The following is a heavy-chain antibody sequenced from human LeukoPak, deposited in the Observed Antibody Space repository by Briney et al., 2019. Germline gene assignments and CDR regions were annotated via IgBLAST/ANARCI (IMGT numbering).Heavy chain of an antibody. CDR1: GFTFDDYT. CDR3: AKDIGDSIGYNYFDS. Sequence: PGGSLRLPCAASGFTFDDYTMHWVRRAPGKGLEWVSVISWHGSTTKYADSVRGRFTISRDNRKNSLSLQMNSLRPEDTALYYCAKDIGDSIGYNYFDSWGQGTLVTVSS. J-gene: IGHJ4*02. CDR2: ISWHGSTT. D-gene: IGHD3-22*01. V-gene: IGHV3-43*01.